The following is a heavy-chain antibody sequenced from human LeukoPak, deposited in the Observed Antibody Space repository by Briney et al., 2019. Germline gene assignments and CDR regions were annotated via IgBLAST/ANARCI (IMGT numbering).Heavy chain of an antibody. D-gene: IGHD1-26*01. J-gene: IGHJ6*03. CDR1: GGSISSGSYY. CDR2: IYASGST. Sequence: SETLSLTCTVSGGSISSGSYYWSWIRQPAGKGLEWIGRIYASGSTNYNPSLKSRVTISVDTSKNQFSLKLSSVTAADTAVYYCARAIVGATNYYYYYYMDVWGKGTTVTVSS. V-gene: IGHV4-61*02. CDR3: ARAIVGATNYYYYYYMDV.